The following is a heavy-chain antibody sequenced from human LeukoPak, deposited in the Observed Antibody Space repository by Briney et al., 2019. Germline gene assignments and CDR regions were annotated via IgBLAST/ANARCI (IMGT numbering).Heavy chain of an antibody. CDR1: GSTFTGYY. CDR2: ISAYNGNT. V-gene: IGHV1-18*04. J-gene: IGHJ4*02. D-gene: IGHD6-19*01. CDR3: ARDLAVAGTGLVY. Sequence: ASVKVSCKASGSTFTGYYMHWVRQAPGQGLEWMGWISAYNGNTNYAQKLQGRVTMTTDTSTSTAYMELRSLRSDDTAVYYCARDLAVAGTGLVYWGQGTLVTVSS.